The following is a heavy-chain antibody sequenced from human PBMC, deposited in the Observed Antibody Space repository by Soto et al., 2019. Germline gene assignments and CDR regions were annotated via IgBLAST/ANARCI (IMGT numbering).Heavy chain of an antibody. CDR3: ANLPLYGSGFDC. CDR1: GFTFEDYA. Sequence: EVQLVESGGALVQPGGSLRLSCTASGFTFEDYAIHWVRQAPGKGLEWVSGISWNGGATGYADSVKGRFTISRDNAKTSLYLKMTSLRPEDTAMYFCANLPLYGSGFDCWGQGTLVTVA. J-gene: IGHJ4*02. CDR2: ISWNGGAT. V-gene: IGHV3-9*01. D-gene: IGHD3-10*01.